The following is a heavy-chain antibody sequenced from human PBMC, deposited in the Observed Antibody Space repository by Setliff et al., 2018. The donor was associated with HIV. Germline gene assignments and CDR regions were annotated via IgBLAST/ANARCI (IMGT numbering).Heavy chain of an antibody. CDR3: ATYADRESNRFDP. J-gene: IGHJ5*02. D-gene: IGHD3-10*01. V-gene: IGHV4-34*01. CDR1: GGSFSGYY. CDR2: INHSDTT. Sequence: SETLSLTCAVYGGSFSGYYWSWIRQPPGKGLEWIGEINHSDTTNYNPSLKSRVSISIDTSKNQFSLKLSSVTAADTAVYYCATYADRESNRFDPWGQGILVTVSS.